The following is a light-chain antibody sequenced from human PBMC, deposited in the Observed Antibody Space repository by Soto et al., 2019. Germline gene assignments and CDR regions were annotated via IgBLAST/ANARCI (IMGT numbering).Light chain of an antibody. CDR1: SSDVGAYNY. J-gene: IGLJ1*01. V-gene: IGLV2-8*01. CDR2: EVT. Sequence: QSVLTQPPSASGSPGQSVTISCTGTSSDVGAYNYVSWYQQHPGKAPKLVIYEVTKRPSGVPDRFSGSKSGNTASLTVFGLQAEDEADYYCSSYAGSNNFEVFGTGTKVTVL. CDR3: SSYAGSNNFEV.